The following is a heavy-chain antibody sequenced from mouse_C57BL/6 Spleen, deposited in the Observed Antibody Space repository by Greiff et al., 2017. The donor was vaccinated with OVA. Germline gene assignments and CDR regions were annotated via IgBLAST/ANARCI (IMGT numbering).Heavy chain of an antibody. CDR1: GYTFTGYW. Sequence: QVQLQQSGAELMKPGASVKLSCKATGYTFTGYWIEWVKQRPGHGLEWIGEILPGSGSTTYNEKFKGKATFTADTSSNTAYMQLSSLTTEDSAIYYCARRITTVVANFDYWGQGTTLTVSS. D-gene: IGHD1-1*01. CDR2: ILPGSGST. CDR3: ARRITTVVANFDY. J-gene: IGHJ2*01. V-gene: IGHV1-9*01.